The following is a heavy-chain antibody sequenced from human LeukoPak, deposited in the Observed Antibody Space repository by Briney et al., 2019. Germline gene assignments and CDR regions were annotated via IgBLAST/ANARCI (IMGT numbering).Heavy chain of an antibody. CDR3: ARFCSSTSCAKPQWDAFDI. CDR1: GYTFTSYD. D-gene: IGHD2-2*01. V-gene: IGHV1-8*03. Sequence: GASVKVSCKASGYTFTSYDINWVRQATGQGLEWMGWMNPNSGNTGYAQKFQGRVTITRNTSISTAYMELSSLRSEDTAVYYCARFCSSTSCAKPQWDAFDIWGQGTMVTVSS. CDR2: MNPNSGNT. J-gene: IGHJ3*02.